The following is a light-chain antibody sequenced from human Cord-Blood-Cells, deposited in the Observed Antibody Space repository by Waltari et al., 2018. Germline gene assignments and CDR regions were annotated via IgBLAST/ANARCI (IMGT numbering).Light chain of an antibody. CDR1: SSNIGSNT. CDR2: SNN. V-gene: IGLV1-44*01. Sequence: QSVLTQPPSASGTPGQRVTISCSGSSSNIGSNTVNWYQQPPGTAPELLIYSNNQRHSGVPARFSGSKSGTSASLAISGLQSEDGADYYCAAWDDSLNGWVFGGGTKLTVL. CDR3: AAWDDSLNGWV. J-gene: IGLJ3*02.